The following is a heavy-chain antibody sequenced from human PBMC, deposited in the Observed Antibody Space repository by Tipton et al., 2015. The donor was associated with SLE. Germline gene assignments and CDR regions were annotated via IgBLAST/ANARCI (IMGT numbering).Heavy chain of an antibody. V-gene: IGHV3-23*01. CDR3: ARDDPDFDY. J-gene: IGHJ4*02. CDR2: ISGSGSST. Sequence: SLRLSCAASGFTFSSYAMSWVRQAPGKGLEWVSGISGSGSSTYYADSVKGRFTISRDNSKNTLYLQMNNLRAEDTAVYYCARDDPDFDYWGQGTLVTVSS. CDR1: GFTFSSYA.